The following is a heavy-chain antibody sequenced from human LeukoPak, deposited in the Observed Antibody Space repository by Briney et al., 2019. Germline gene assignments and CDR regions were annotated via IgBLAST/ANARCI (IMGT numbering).Heavy chain of an antibody. Sequence: PSETLSLTCAVYGGSFSGYYWSWIRQPPGKGLEWIGEINHSGSTNYNPSLKSRVTILVDTSKNQFSLKLSSVTAADTAVYYCARDNVGNYPYYYYGMDVWGQGTTVTVSS. D-gene: IGHD1-7*01. CDR1: GGSFSGYY. CDR3: ARDNVGNYPYYYYGMDV. V-gene: IGHV4-34*01. CDR2: INHSGST. J-gene: IGHJ6*02.